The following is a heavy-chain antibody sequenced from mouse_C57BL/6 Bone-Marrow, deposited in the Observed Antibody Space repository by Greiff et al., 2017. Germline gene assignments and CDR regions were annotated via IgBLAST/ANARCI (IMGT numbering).Heavy chain of an antibody. Sequence: QVQLQQSGPGLVAPSQSLSITCTVSGFSLTSYGVHWVRQPPGKGLEWLVVIWSDGSTTYNSALKSRLSISKDNSKSQVLLKMNSLQTDDTAMYYCARQGGYGSYYFDYWGQGTTLTVSS. CDR1: GFSLTSYG. D-gene: IGHD1-1*01. V-gene: IGHV2-6-1*01. J-gene: IGHJ2*01. CDR3: ARQGGYGSYYFDY. CDR2: IWSDGST.